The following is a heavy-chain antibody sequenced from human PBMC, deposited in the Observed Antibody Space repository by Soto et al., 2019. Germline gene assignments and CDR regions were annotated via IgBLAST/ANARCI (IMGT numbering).Heavy chain of an antibody. CDR1: GGTFGSYA. Sequence: ASVNVSCKASGGTFGSYAISWVRQAPGQGLEWMGGIIPIFGTANYAQKFQGRVTITADESTSTAYMELSSLRSEDTAVYYCARRDYYDSSGDYKVDWFDPWGQGTPVTVSS. CDR3: ARRDYYDSSGDYKVDWFDP. D-gene: IGHD3-22*01. V-gene: IGHV1-69*13. CDR2: IIPIFGTA. J-gene: IGHJ5*02.